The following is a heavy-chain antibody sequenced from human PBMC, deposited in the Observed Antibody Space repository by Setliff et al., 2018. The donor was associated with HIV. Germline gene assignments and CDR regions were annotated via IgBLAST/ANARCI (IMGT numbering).Heavy chain of an antibody. CDR1: GFTVSDNY. V-gene: IGHV3-53*01. J-gene: IGHJ5*02. CDR2: IYRDGAT. Sequence: GGSLRLSCAAPGFTVSDNYMSWVRQAPGKGLEWVSGIYRDGATYYGDYVKGRFTISRDNSWDTVDLQMNSLRAEDTAVYYCARGPLSSSWYNWFDPWGQGTLVTVSS. D-gene: IGHD6-13*01. CDR3: ARGPLSSSWYNWFDP.